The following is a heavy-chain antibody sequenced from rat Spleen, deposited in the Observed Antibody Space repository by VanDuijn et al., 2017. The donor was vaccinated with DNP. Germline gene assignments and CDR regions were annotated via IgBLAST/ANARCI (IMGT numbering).Heavy chain of an antibody. Sequence: EVQLVESGGGLVQPGRSLKLSCAASGFTFSDYNMAWVRQAPKKGLEWVATIIYDDSTTHYRDSVKGRFTISRDNAKSTLYLQMDSLRSEDTATYYCATPLYYSGAFDYWGQGVMVTVSS. CDR2: IIYDDSTT. V-gene: IGHV5-7*01. J-gene: IGHJ2*01. CDR3: ATPLYYSGAFDY. CDR1: GFTFSDYN. D-gene: IGHD1-1*01.